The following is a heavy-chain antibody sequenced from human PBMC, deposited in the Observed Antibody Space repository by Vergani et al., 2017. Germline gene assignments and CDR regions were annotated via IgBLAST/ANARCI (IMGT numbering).Heavy chain of an antibody. CDR3: ARGGFGSDAFDI. V-gene: IGHV1-2*02. Sequence: QVQLVQSGAEVKKPGASVKVSCKASGYTFTGYYMHWVRQAPGQGLEWMGWINPNSGGTNYAQKFQGRVTMTRDTSISTAYLQWSSLKASDTAMYYCARGGFGSDAFDIWGQGTMVTVSS. J-gene: IGHJ3*02. CDR2: INPNSGGT. CDR1: GYTFTGYY. D-gene: IGHD3-10*01.